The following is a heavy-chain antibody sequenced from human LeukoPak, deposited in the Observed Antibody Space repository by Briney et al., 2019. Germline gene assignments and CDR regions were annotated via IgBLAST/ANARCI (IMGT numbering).Heavy chain of an antibody. J-gene: IGHJ4*02. CDR2: INPNSGGT. CDR3: ARDGSSEVVVAATLPEDY. V-gene: IGHV1-2*02. Sequence: GALVKVSCKASGYTFTGYYMHWVRQAPGQGLECMGWINPNSGGTNYAQKFQGRVTMTRDTSISTAYMELSRLRSDDTAVYYCARDGSSEVVVAATLPEDYWGQGTLVTVSS. CDR1: GYTFTGYY. D-gene: IGHD2-15*01.